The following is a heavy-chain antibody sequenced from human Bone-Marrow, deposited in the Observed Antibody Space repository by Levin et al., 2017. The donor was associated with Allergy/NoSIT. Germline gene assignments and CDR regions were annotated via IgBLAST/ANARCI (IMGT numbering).Heavy chain of an antibody. Sequence: GGSLRLSCAASGFTFSGSAMHWVRQASGKGLEWVGRIRSKANSYATAYAASVKGRFTISRDDSKNTAYLQMNSLKTEDTAVYYCTRQITGTTGRYNWFDPWGQGTLVTVSS. CDR2: IRSKANSYAT. CDR3: TRQITGTTGRYNWFDP. CDR1: GFTFSGSA. D-gene: IGHD1-20*01. V-gene: IGHV3-73*01. J-gene: IGHJ5*02.